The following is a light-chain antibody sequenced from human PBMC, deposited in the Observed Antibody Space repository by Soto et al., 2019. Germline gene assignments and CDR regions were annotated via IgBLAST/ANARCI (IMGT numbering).Light chain of an antibody. J-gene: IGKJ1*01. CDR1: QDVTNS. CDR3: QQCGRSPPT. CDR2: DAS. Sequence: EILMTQSPATLSLSPGEGVTLSCRAAQDVTNSVAWYQQKSGQAPRLLIYDASARASGVSARFSGSGSGTDFTLTISGLQAEDFAVYYCQQCGRSPPTFGQGTKVDIK. V-gene: IGKV3-15*01.